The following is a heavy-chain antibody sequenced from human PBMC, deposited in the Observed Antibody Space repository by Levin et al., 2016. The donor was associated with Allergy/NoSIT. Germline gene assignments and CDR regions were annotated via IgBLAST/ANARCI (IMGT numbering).Heavy chain of an antibody. CDR2: INHSGST. V-gene: IGHV4-34*01. Sequence: SETLSLTCAVYGGSFSGYYWSWIRQPPGKGLEWIGEINHSGSTNYNPSLKSRVTISVDTSKNQFSLKLSSVTAADTAVYYCARGGWLQFLTWGKGTLVTVSS. CDR3: ARGGWLQFLT. CDR1: GGSFSGYY. J-gene: IGHJ4*02. D-gene: IGHD5-24*01.